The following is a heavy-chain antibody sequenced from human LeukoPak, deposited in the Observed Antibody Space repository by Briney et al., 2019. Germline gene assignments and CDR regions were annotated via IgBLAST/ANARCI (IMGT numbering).Heavy chain of an antibody. CDR1: GGSFSVDY. CDR2: ISLSGNT. V-gene: IGHV4-34*01. J-gene: IGHJ4*02. D-gene: IGHD4-11*01. Sequence: SETLSLTCAVYGGSFSVDYWSWIRQPPGKGLEWIGEISLSGNTNYNPSLKSRVTISLDTSKNQFFLKMTSVTAADTAVYYCARRGERDSTYGQWGQGTLVTVS. CDR3: ARRGERDSTYGQ.